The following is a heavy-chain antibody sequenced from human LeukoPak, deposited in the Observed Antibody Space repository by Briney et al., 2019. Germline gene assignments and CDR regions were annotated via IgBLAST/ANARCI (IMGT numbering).Heavy chain of an antibody. CDR3: ARGDIAAAGFDY. CDR1: GGSISSYY. Sequence: PSETLSLTCTVSGGSISSYYWSWIRQPPGKGLEWIGYIYYSGSTNYNPSFKSRVTISVDTSKNQFSLKLSSVTAADTAVYYCARGDIAAAGFDYWGQGTLVTVSS. V-gene: IGHV4-59*08. D-gene: IGHD6-13*01. CDR2: IYYSGST. J-gene: IGHJ4*02.